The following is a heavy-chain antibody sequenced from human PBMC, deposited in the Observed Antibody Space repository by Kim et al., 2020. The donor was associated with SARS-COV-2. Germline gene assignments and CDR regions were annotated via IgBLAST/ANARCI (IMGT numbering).Heavy chain of an antibody. V-gene: IGHV3-15*01. J-gene: IGHJ6*03. CDR3: TTDYGDYLLYYYYMDV. Sequence: PVKGRFTISRDDSKNTLYLQMNSLKTEDTAVYYCTTDYGDYLLYYYYMDVWGKGTTVTVSS. D-gene: IGHD4-17*01.